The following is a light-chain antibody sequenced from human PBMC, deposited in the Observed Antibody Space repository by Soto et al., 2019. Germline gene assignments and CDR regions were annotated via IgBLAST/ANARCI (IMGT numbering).Light chain of an antibody. Sequence: ETVMTQSPATLSVSPGERATLSCRASQSVSSNLAWYRQKPGQPPRILIYDISTRETGIPTRFSGSGSGTEFTLTISSLQSEDFAVYYCQQYNSWPLTFGGGTKVDIK. CDR1: QSVSSN. J-gene: IGKJ4*01. V-gene: IGKV3-15*01. CDR3: QQYNSWPLT. CDR2: DIS.